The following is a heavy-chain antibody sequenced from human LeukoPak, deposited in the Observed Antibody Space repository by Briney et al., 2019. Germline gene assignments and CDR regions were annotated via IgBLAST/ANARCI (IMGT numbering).Heavy chain of an antibody. J-gene: IGHJ4*02. D-gene: IGHD6-19*01. Sequence: GASVKVSCTVSGYTLTELSMHWVRQAPGKGLEWMGGFDPEDGETIYAQKFQGRVTMTEDTSTDTAYMELSSLRSEDTAVYYCATRPLAYSSGWFDYWGQGTLVTVSS. CDR3: ATRPLAYSSGWFDY. V-gene: IGHV1-24*01. CDR2: FDPEDGET. CDR1: GYTLTELS.